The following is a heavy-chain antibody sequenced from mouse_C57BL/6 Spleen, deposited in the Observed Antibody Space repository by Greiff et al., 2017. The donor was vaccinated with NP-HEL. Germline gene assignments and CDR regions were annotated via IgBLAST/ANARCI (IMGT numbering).Heavy chain of an antibody. Sequence: ESGPGLVKPSQSLSLTCSVTGYSITSGYYWNWIRQFPGNKLEWMGYISYDGSNNYNPSLKNRISITRDTSKNQFFLKLNSVTTEDTATYYCAREGYSNDGGSMDYWGQGTSVTVSS. D-gene: IGHD2-12*01. V-gene: IGHV3-6*01. CDR2: ISYDGSN. CDR3: AREGYSNDGGSMDY. J-gene: IGHJ4*01. CDR1: GYSITSGYY.